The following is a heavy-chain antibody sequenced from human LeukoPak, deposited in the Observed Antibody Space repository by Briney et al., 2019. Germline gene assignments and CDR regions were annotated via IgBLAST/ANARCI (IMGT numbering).Heavy chain of an antibody. Sequence: SETLSLTCTVSGGSISSSSYYWGWIRQPPGKGLEWIGSIYYSGSTYYNPSLKSRVTISVDTSKNQFSLKLSSVTAADTAVYYCAREPHEVSYDYRSDWGQGTLVTVSS. J-gene: IGHJ4*02. CDR1: GGSISSSSYY. CDR3: AREPHEVSYDYRSD. D-gene: IGHD4-11*01. V-gene: IGHV4-39*07. CDR2: IYYSGST.